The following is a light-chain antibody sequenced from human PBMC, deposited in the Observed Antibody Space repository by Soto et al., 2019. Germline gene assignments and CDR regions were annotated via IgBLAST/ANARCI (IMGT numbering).Light chain of an antibody. CDR3: QQYGDSPFA. Sequence: EIVLTQSPGTLSLSPGERATLSCRASQSIYINSLAWDQHKRGQAPRLLIYAATVRATAVPDRFNGSGSGTDFAITISRLKPEDSAMYYCQQYGDSPFAFGPGTKLDVK. CDR2: AAT. J-gene: IGKJ3*01. V-gene: IGKV3-20*01. CDR1: QSIYINS.